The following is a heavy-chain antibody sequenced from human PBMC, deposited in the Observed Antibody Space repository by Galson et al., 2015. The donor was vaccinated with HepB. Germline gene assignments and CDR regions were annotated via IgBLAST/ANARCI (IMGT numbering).Heavy chain of an antibody. D-gene: IGHD6-19*01. J-gene: IGHJ4*02. Sequence: LRLSCAASGFTFSGSAIHWVRQASGKGLEWVGRIRSKASGHATAYTASLKGRFTISRDDSKNTAYLHMNSLKTEDTAVYYCARLGDLSGYSSLWGQGTLVTVSS. V-gene: IGHV3-73*01. CDR2: IRSKASGHAT. CDR3: ARLGDLSGYSSL. CDR1: GFTFSGSA.